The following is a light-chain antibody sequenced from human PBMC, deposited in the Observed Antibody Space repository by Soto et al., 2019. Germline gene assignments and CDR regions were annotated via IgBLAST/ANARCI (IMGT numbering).Light chain of an antibody. CDR2: GAS. Sequence: EVVLTQSPGTLSLSPGEGATLSCRASHNISRTYLAWYQQKPGQAPRLLIYGASSRATGIPDRFSGSGSGTDFTLTVSRLEPEDFAVFYCQHYGSSMYTCGQGTRLDIK. V-gene: IGKV3-20*01. CDR3: QHYGSSMYT. J-gene: IGKJ2*01. CDR1: HNISRTY.